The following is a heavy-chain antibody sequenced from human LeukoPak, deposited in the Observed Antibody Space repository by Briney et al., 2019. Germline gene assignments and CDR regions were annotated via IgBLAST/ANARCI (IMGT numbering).Heavy chain of an antibody. V-gene: IGHV3-23*01. Sequence: GGSLRLSCTTSGFNFNNAWMNWVRQAPGKGLEWVSAISGSGGTTYYADSVKGRFTISRDNSKNTLHLQMNSLRVEDTAVYYCARHWTGTKSFDYWGQGTLVTVSS. CDR1: GFNFNNAW. J-gene: IGHJ4*02. D-gene: IGHD1-14*01. CDR2: ISGSGGTT. CDR3: ARHWTGTKSFDY.